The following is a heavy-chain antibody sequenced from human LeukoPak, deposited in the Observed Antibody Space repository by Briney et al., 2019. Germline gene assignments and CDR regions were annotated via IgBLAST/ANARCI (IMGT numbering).Heavy chain of an antibody. Sequence: TGGSLRLSCAASGFTFSSFDMTWVRQAPGKGLEWVSVIYSGGSTYYADSVKGRFTIYRDNSKNTLYLQMNSLRAEDTAVYYCARNRDYGQTGCFDYWGQGTLVTVSS. J-gene: IGHJ4*02. V-gene: IGHV3-66*01. CDR2: IYSGGST. CDR1: GFTFSSFD. D-gene: IGHD4/OR15-4a*01. CDR3: ARNRDYGQTGCFDY.